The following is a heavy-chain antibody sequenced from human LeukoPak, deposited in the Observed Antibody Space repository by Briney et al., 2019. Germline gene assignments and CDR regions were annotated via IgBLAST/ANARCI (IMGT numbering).Heavy chain of an antibody. CDR1: GFTSTSYA. CDR3: PKAPYYYAALYYLDY. Sequence: PGGSLRLSCAASGFTSTSYAMSWVRQAPGKGLEWVSAISGSGGSTYYADSVKGRFTISRDNSKNTLYQQMISVRAEDTAVYYCPKAPYYYAALYYLDYWGRGTLVTVSP. D-gene: IGHD3-10*01. CDR2: ISGSGGST. V-gene: IGHV3-23*01. J-gene: IGHJ4*02.